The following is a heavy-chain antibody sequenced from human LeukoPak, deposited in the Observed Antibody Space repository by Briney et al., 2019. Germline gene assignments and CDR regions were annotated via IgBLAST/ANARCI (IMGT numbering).Heavy chain of an antibody. V-gene: IGHV4-31*11. D-gene: IGHD6-25*01. J-gene: IGHJ5*02. CDR1: GGSIRGGPYH. Sequence: PSETLSLTCAVSGGSIRGGPYHWSWIRQHPGKGLEWIGYIHYSGTTYYNPSLKSRVTISVDTSNNQFSLKLSSVSAADTAVYYCAREGGGPRWLDPWGQGTLVTVSS. CDR2: IHYSGTT. CDR3: AREGGGPRWLDP.